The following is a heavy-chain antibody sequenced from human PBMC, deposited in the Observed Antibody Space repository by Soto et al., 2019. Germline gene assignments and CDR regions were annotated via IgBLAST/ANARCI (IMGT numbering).Heavy chain of an antibody. D-gene: IGHD3-10*01. CDR3: TTDPPPDYYGSGSGTY. J-gene: IGHJ4*02. CDR2: IKSKTDGGTT. V-gene: IGHV3-15*07. CDR1: GFTFSNAW. Sequence: GGSLKLSCAASGFTFSNAWMNWVRQAPGKGLEWVGRIKSKTDGGTTDYAAPVKGRFTISRDDSKNKMYLQMNSLKTEETAVYYCTTDPPPDYYGSGSGTYWGQGTLVTVSS.